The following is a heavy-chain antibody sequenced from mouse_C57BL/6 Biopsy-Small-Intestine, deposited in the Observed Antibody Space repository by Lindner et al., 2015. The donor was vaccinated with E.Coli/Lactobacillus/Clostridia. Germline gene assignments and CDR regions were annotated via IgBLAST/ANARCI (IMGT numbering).Heavy chain of an antibody. CDR3: VRTGGTWFAY. Sequence: VQLQESGGGVVQPKGSVKLSCAASGFTFNIYAMHWVRQAPGKGLEWVARIRTRSTNYATYYADSVKDRFTISRDDSQSVLYLQMNNLKTEDTAMYYCVRTGGTWFAYWGQGTLVTVSA. V-gene: IGHV10-3*01. D-gene: IGHD3-1*01. CDR1: GFTFNIYA. CDR2: IRTRSTNYAT. J-gene: IGHJ3*01.